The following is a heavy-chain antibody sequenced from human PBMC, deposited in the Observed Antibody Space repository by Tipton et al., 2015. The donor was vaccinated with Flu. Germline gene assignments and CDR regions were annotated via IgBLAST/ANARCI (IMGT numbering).Heavy chain of an antibody. CDR2: VGPSGDT. J-gene: IGHJ6*02. CDR1: GFTFSSYG. D-gene: IGHD2-8*02. CDR3: TKGPDWWGYYGMDV. Sequence: SLRLSCEASGFTFSSYGMHWVRQPTGRGLEWVAGVGPSGDTHYTGSVKGRFTISRENARSSLYLQMNGLRAGDTAVYYCTKGPDWWGYYGMDVWGQGTTATVSS. V-gene: IGHV3-13*01.